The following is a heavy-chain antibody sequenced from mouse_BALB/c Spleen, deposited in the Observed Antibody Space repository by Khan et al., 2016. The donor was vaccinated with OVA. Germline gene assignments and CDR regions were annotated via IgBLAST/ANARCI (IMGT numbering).Heavy chain of an antibody. D-gene: IGHD1-1*02. V-gene: IGHV2-6-1*01. CDR2: IWCDGST. J-gene: IGHJ4*01. Sequence: QVQLQESGPGLVAPSQSLSITCTISGFSLRNYGVHWVRQPPGKGLEWLVVIWCDGSTYYNSALKSRLTISKDNSKSQVFLKMNSLQTDDTTMYFCARQPYYHYNIMDYWGQGTSVTVSS. CDR1: GFSLRNYG. CDR3: ARQPYYHYNIMDY.